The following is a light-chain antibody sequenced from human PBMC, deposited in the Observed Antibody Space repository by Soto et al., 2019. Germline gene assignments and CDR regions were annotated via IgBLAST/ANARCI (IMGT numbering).Light chain of an antibody. CDR2: DVS. CDR1: SSDIGDYDY. J-gene: IGLJ2*01. V-gene: IGLV2-14*03. CDR3: SSYTSSSTVV. Sequence: QSVLTQPASVSGSPGQSITISCTGTSSDIGDYDYVSWYQQHPGKAPKLMIFDVSNRPSGVSNRFSGSKSGNTAFLTISGLQAEDETDYYCSSYTSSSTVVFGGGTKVTVL.